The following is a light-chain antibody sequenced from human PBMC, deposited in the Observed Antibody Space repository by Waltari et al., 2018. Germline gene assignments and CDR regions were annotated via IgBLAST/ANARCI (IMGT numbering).Light chain of an antibody. CDR1: QSLLHSKGYND. V-gene: IGKV2-28*01. Sequence: DIVMTQSPLSLPVTPGEPASTPCRDSQSLLHSKGYNDLDWYLQKPGQSPQLLIYLGSNRASGVPDRFSGSGSGTDFTLKISRVEAEDVGVYYCMQALQTRYTFGQGTKLEIK. J-gene: IGKJ2*01. CDR3: MQALQTRYT. CDR2: LGS.